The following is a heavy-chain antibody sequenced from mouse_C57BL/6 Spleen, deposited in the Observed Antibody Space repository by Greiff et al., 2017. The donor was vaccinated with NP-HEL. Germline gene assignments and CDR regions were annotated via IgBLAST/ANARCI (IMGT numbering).Heavy chain of an antibody. J-gene: IGHJ4*01. V-gene: IGHV3-1*01. Sequence: EVQLQQSGPGMVKPSQSLSLTCTVTGYSITSGYDWHWIRHFPGNKLEWMGYISYSGSTNYNPSLKSRISITHATSKNHFFLKLNSVTTEDTATYYCARGLLPKGYAMDYWGQGTSVTVSS. D-gene: IGHD2-10*01. CDR2: ISYSGST. CDR1: GYSITSGYD. CDR3: ARGLLPKGYAMDY.